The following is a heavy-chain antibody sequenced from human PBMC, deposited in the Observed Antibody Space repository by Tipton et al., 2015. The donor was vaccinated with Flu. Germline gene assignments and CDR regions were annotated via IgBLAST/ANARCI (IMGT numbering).Heavy chain of an antibody. J-gene: IGHJ4*02. CDR3: ARRSRVDATMVHFEY. CDR1: GDSISSSDNY. D-gene: IGHD5-18*01. V-gene: IGHV4-39*01. CDR2: FYSNGRT. Sequence: TLSLTCSVSGDSISSSDNYWGWIRQSPGKGLEWITNFYSNGRTYYNPSLKSRVTISADTSRNQFSLRLSSVTAADTAVYYCARRSRVDATMVHFEYWGQGMLVTVSS.